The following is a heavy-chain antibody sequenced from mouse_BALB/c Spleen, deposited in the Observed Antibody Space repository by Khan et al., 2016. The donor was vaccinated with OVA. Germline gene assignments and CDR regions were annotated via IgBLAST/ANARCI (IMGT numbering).Heavy chain of an antibody. J-gene: IGHJ3*01. D-gene: IGHD2-4*01. CDR2: IWSAGST. CDR1: GFSLNNYS. Sequence: QVQLKESGPGLVQPSQSLSITCTVSGFSLNNYSVHWVSQSPGKGLEWLGVIWSAGSTDYNAAFISRLTISKDNSRSQVFFKMNSLQPNDTAIYYCARRGYDYGRGALFAYWGQGTLVTVSA. CDR3: ARRGYDYGRGALFAY. V-gene: IGHV2-2*02.